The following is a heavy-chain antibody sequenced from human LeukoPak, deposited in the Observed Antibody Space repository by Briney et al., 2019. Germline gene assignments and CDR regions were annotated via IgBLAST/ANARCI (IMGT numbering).Heavy chain of an antibody. Sequence: ASVKVSCKASGYTFSSYGISWVRQAPGQGLEWMGWISTHNGNTNYAQKVQGRVTMTTDTSTSTAYMELRSLRPDDTAVYYCAREGALRGLPFDTWGQGTMVTVSS. J-gene: IGHJ3*02. CDR2: ISTHNGNT. CDR3: AREGALRGLPFDT. V-gene: IGHV1-18*01. CDR1: GYTFSSYG. D-gene: IGHD2-15*01.